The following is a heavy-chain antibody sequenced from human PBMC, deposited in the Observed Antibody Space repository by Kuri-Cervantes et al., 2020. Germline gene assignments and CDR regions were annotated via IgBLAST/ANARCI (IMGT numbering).Heavy chain of an antibody. D-gene: IGHD3-10*01. CDR1: GFTFSSYG. Sequence: GGSLRLSCAASGFTFSSYGMHWVRQAPGKGLEWVAVISYDGSNKYYADSVKGRFTISRDNSKNTLYLQMNSLRAEDTAVYYCYYYGSGSYYQDAFDIWGQGTMVTVSS. V-gene: IGHV3-30*19. CDR3: YYYGSGSYYQDAFDI. CDR2: ISYDGSNK. J-gene: IGHJ3*02.